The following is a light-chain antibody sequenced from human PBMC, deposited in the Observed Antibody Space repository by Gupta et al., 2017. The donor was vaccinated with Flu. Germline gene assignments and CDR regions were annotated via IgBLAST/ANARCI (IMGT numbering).Light chain of an antibody. CDR1: QDFSSY. CDR3: QQLNSYSIT. CDR2: AAS. V-gene: IGKV1-9*01. Sequence: DIQLTQSPSFLSASVGGRVTITCRASQDFSSYLAWYQQKPGKAPKLLIYAASTLQTGVPSRFSGSGSGTEFTLTISSLQPEDFATYYCQQLNSYSITFGQGTRLEIE. J-gene: IGKJ5*01.